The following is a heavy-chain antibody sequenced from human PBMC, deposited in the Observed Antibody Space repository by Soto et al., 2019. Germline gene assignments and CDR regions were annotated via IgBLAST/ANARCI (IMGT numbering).Heavy chain of an antibody. CDR2: ISGSGDNT. CDR3: AKAVAGLYYYYGMDV. D-gene: IGHD6-19*01. J-gene: IGHJ6*02. CDR1: GFSFDDYA. V-gene: IGHV3-23*01. Sequence: GGSLRLSCAASGFSFDDYAMTWVRQATGKGLEWVSAISGSGDNTYYADSVKGRFTISRDNSRNTLYLQLNTLRAEDTALYYCAKAVAGLYYYYGMDVWGQGTTVTVPS.